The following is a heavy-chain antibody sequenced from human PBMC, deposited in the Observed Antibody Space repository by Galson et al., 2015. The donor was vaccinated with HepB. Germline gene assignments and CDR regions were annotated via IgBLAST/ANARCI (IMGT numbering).Heavy chain of an antibody. V-gene: IGHV3-33*01. J-gene: IGHJ4*02. Sequence: SLRLSCAASGFTFSSYGMHWVRQAPGKGLEWVAVIWYDGSNKHYADTVKGRFTISRDNSKNTLYLQMNSLRAEDTAVYYCARDLQLELHPPYFDYWGQGTLVTVSS. CDR1: GFTFSSYG. CDR2: IWYDGSNK. CDR3: ARDLQLELHPPYFDY. D-gene: IGHD1-7*01.